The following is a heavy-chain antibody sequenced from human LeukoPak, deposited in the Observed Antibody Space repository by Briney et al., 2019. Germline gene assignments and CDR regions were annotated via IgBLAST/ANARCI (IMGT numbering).Heavy chain of an antibody. CDR2: INPNTGST. CDR1: GYTFTGYY. CDR3: ARGRHDWGGGAFDI. D-gene: IGHD3-16*01. Sequence: ASVKVSCKASGYTFTGYYLHWVRQAPGQGPEWMGWINPNTGSTGYAQKFQGRVTLTRDTSISTAYMDLSRLSFGDTAVYYCARGRHDWGGGAFDIWGQGTMVTVSS. V-gene: IGHV1-2*02. J-gene: IGHJ3*02.